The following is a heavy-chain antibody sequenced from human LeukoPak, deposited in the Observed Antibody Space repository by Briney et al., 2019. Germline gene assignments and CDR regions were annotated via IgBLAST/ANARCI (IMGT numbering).Heavy chain of an antibody. Sequence: PGGSLRLSCAASGFTFSSYGMHWVRQAPGKGLEWVAFIRYDGSNKYYADSVKGRFTISRDNSKNTLYLQMNSLRAEDTAVYYCAKDRIRGYGGLWGAFDIWGQGTMVTVSS. CDR1: GFTFSSYG. CDR2: IRYDGSNK. CDR3: AKDRIRGYGGLWGAFDI. D-gene: IGHD4-23*01. J-gene: IGHJ3*02. V-gene: IGHV3-30*02.